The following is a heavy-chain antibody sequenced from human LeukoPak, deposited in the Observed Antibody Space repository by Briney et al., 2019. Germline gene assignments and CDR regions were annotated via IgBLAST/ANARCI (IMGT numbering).Heavy chain of an antibody. Sequence: PGGSLRLSCAASGFTFSSSAMSWVRQAPGKGLYWVSAISGSGTGTYYADSVKGRFTISRDNSKNTLYLQMNSLRAEDTAVYYCAKEGGTGTRFDYWGQGILVTVSS. V-gene: IGHV3-23*01. CDR2: ISGSGTGT. J-gene: IGHJ4*02. D-gene: IGHD1-7*01. CDR1: GFTFSSSA. CDR3: AKEGGTGTRFDY.